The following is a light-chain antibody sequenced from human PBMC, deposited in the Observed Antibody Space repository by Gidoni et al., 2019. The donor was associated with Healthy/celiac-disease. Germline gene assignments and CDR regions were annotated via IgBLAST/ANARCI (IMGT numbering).Light chain of an antibody. V-gene: IGKV4-1*01. CDR2: WAS. CDR1: QSVLYSSNNKNY. Sequence: DIVMTQSPDSLAVSLGERATINCKSSQSVLYSSNNKNYLAWYQHKPGQPPKLLIYWASTRESGVPDRFSGSGSWTDFTLTISSLQAEDVAVYYCQQYYSTPRWTFGQGTKVEIK. J-gene: IGKJ1*01. CDR3: QQYYSTPRWT.